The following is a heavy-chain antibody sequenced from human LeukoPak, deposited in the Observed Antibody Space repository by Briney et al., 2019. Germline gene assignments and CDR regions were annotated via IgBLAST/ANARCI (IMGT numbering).Heavy chain of an antibody. J-gene: IGHJ4*02. V-gene: IGHV1-2*02. D-gene: IGHD4-17*01. CDR2: INPNSGGT. CDR1: RYTLTGYY. CDR3: ARASVNDYGDYVQDY. Sequence: ASVKVSCMPSRYTLTGYYMHWVRQAPGQGLEWIGWINPNSGGTNYAQKFQGGVTMNRDTSISTAYMELSRLRSDDTAVYYCARASVNDYGDYVQDYWGQGTLVSVSS.